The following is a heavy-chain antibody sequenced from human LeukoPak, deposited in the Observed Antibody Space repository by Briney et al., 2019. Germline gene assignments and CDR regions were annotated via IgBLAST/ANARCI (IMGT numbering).Heavy chain of an antibody. Sequence: PSETLSLTCTVSGGSISSYYWSWIRQPPGKGLEWIGYIYYSGSTNYNPSLKSRVTISVDTSKNQFALKLSSVTAADTAVYYCARDLWFGEPLGALDIWGQGTMVTVSS. CDR2: IYYSGST. CDR3: ARDLWFGEPLGALDI. D-gene: IGHD3-10*01. CDR1: GGSISSYY. V-gene: IGHV4-59*01. J-gene: IGHJ3*02.